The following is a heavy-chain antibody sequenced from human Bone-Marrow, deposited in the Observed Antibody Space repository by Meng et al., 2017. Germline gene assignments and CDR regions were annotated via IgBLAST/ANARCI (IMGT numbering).Heavy chain of an antibody. J-gene: IGHJ4*02. Sequence: GGSLRLSCTASGFTFGDYAMSWFRQAPGKGLEWVSYISSSGSTIYYADSVKGRFTISRDNAKDSLYLQMNSLRAEDTAVYYCAREGGRYDDSSTIDYWGQGTLVTVSS. D-gene: IGHD3-16*01. CDR1: GFTFGDYA. V-gene: IGHV3-11*01. CDR2: ISSSGSTI. CDR3: AREGGRYDDSSTIDY.